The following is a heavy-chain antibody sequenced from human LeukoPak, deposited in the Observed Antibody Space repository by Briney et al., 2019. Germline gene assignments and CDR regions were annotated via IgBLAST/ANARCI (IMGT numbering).Heavy chain of an antibody. Sequence: GGSLRLSCVASGFTFSNYWMNWVRQAPGKGLEWVSYISSSGSTIYYADSVKGRFTISRDNAKNSLYLQMNSLRAEDTAVYYCAELGITMIGGVWGKGTTVTISS. CDR1: GFTFSNYW. CDR3: AELGITMIGGV. CDR2: ISSSGSTI. V-gene: IGHV3-48*04. J-gene: IGHJ6*04. D-gene: IGHD3-10*02.